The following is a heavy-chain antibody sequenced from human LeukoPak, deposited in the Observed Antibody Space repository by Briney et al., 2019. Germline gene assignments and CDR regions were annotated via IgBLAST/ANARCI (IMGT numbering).Heavy chain of an antibody. V-gene: IGHV1-2*02. CDR2: INPNSGGT. J-gene: IGHJ6*02. D-gene: IGHD5-18*01. CDR3: ATVSVRYSYGYRYYYGMDV. CDR1: GYTFTGYY. Sequence: ASVKVSCKASGYTFTGYYMHWVRQAPGQGLEWMGWINPNSGGTNYAQKFQGRVTMTEDTSTDTAYMDLSSLRSEDTAVYYCATVSVRYSYGYRYYYGMDVWGQGTTVTVSS.